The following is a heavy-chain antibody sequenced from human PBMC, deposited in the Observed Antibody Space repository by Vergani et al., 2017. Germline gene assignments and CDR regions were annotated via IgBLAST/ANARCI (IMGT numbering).Heavy chain of an antibody. CDR2: IWYDGSNK. J-gene: IGHJ4*02. CDR3: AKCPLNITTPDRGDF. CDR1: GFTFSSYG. D-gene: IGHD1-1*01. V-gene: IGHV3-33*06. Sequence: QVQLVESGGGVVQPGRSLRLSCAASGFTFSSYGMHWVRQAPGKGLEWVAVIWYDGSNKYYADSVKGRFTISRDNSKNTLYLQMNSLRAEDTAVYYCAKCPLNITTPDRGDFWGQGSLVTVSS.